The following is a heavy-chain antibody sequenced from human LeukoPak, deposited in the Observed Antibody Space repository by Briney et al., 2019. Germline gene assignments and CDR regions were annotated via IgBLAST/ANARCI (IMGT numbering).Heavy chain of an antibody. J-gene: IGHJ4*02. D-gene: IGHD3-22*01. Sequence: GGSLRLSCAASGFTFSDYYMSWIRQAPGKGLECVSYISSSGSSIYYADSVKGRFTISRDNAKNSLYLQMNSLRAEDTAVYYCARDGPYYYESGGNSLDYWGQGTLVTVSS. V-gene: IGHV3-11*04. CDR3: ARDGPYYYESGGNSLDY. CDR1: GFTFSDYY. CDR2: ISSSGSSI.